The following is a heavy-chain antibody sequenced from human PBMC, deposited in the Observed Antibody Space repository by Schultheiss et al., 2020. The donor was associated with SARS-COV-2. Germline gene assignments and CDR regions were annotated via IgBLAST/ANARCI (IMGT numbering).Heavy chain of an antibody. J-gene: IGHJ6*02. D-gene: IGHD6-19*01. CDR2: ISYDGSNK. CDR3: AKDLAAVADPVYYYYYGMDV. CDR1: GFTFSKAW. Sequence: GGSLRLSCAASGFTFSKAWMTWVRQAPGKGLEWVAVISYDGSNKYYADSVKGRFTISRDNSKNTLYLQMNSLRAEDTAVYYCAKDLAAVADPVYYYYYGMDVWGQGTTVTVSS. V-gene: IGHV3-30*18.